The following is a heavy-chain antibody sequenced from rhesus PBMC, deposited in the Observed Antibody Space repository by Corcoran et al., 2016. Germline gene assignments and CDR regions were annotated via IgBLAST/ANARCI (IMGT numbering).Heavy chain of an antibody. CDR3: ARAYCTGSGCYLDY. D-gene: IGHD2-21*01. J-gene: IGHJ4*01. CDR2: IFVSIGST. CDR1: VGSISGGYG. V-gene: IGHV4S7*01. Sequence: QLQLQESGPGLVKPSETLSLTCAVSVGSISGGYGWSWIRQPPGKGLEWIGHIFVSIGSTYYNHSLICRVTISTDTSKIQFSLKLSSVTAADTAVYYCARAYCTGSGCYLDYWGHGVLLTVSS.